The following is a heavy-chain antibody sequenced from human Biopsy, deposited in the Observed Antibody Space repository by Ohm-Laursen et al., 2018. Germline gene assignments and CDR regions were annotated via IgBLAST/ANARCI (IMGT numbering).Heavy chain of an antibody. CDR2: IFYRGST. V-gene: IGHV4-59*05. D-gene: IGHD3-22*01. J-gene: IGHJ5*02. Sequence: GTLSLTCAVSGGSFTGHYWTWIRQPPGKGLEWIGRIFYRGSTHYKPSLKSRVNISVDTSKNQFSLELNSVTAADTAAYYCARDYDTSGYYYVSWGQGTLVTVSS. CDR3: ARDYDTSGYYYVS. CDR1: GGSFTGHY.